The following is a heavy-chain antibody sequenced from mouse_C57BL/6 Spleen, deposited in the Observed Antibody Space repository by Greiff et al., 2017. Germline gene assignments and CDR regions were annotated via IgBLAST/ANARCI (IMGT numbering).Heavy chain of an antibody. CDR2: ISSGSSTI. CDR3: ARGYGYEGYFDV. Sequence: EVKLVESGGGLVKPGGSLKLSCAASGFTFSDYGMHWVRQAPEEGLEWVAYISSGSSTIYYADTVKGRLTISRDNAKTTLFLQMTSLRSEDTAMYDCARGYGYEGYFDVWGTGTTVTVSS. CDR1: GFTFSDYG. D-gene: IGHD2-2*01. V-gene: IGHV5-17*01. J-gene: IGHJ1*03.